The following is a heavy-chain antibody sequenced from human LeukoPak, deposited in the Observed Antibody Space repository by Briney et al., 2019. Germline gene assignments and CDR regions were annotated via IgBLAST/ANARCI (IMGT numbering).Heavy chain of an antibody. CDR3: ARDMGWQQFDQ. CDR2: ISSSSSYI. D-gene: IGHD5-24*01. Sequence: GGSLRLSCAASGFTFSSYSMNWVRQAPGKGLEWVSSISSSSSYIYYADSVKGRFTISRGNAKNSLYLQMSSLTVEDTAVYYCARDMGWQQFDQWGQGTLVTVSS. CDR1: GFTFSSYS. J-gene: IGHJ4*02. V-gene: IGHV3-21*01.